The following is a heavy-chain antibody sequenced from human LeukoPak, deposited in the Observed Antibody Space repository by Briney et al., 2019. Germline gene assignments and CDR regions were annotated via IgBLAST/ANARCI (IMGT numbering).Heavy chain of an antibody. CDR3: ARVGGGSDPYYAMGV. CDR2: IYYSGST. J-gene: IGHJ6*02. Sequence: SETLSLTCSVSGGSISSYYWSWIRQPPGKGLEWIGYIYYSGSTNYNPSLKSRVTISVDTSKNQFSLKLNSVNPEDTAVYYCARVGGGSDPYYAMGVWGQGTTVTVSS. V-gene: IGHV4-59*08. D-gene: IGHD2-15*01. CDR1: GGSISSYY.